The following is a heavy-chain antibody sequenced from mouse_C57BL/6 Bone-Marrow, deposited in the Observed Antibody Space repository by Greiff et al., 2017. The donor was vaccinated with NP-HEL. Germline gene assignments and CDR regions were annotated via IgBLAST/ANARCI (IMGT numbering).Heavy chain of an antibody. D-gene: IGHD2-12*01. CDR1: GYTFTSYW. CDR2: IAPNSGGT. CDR3: ARSRWPTTGAMDY. Sequence: QVQLQQPGAELVKPGASVKLSCKASGYTFTSYWMHWVKQRPGRGLEWIGRIAPNSGGTKYNEKFKRKATLTVDKPSSTAYMQLSSLTSEDSAVYYCARSRWPTTGAMDYWGQGTSVTVSS. J-gene: IGHJ4*01. V-gene: IGHV1-72*01.